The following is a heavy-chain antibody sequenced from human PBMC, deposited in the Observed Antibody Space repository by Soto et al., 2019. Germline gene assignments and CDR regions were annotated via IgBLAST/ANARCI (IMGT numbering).Heavy chain of an antibody. CDR2: IGVSGGGT. Sequence: PGGSLSLSYAASGFSFPSHAMSWVRQAPEKGLEWVSTIGVSGGGTYYADSVKGRFTISRDDYKDTLFLQMDSLRVEDTAIYYCAEGMSAMGLIWGQGSLVTVSS. J-gene: IGHJ4*02. D-gene: IGHD5-18*01. CDR3: AEGMSAMGLI. CDR1: GFSFPSHA. V-gene: IGHV3-23*01.